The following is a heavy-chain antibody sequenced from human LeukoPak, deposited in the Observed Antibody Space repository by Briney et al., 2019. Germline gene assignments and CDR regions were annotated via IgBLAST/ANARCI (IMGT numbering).Heavy chain of an antibody. CDR3: ARVMRLRAYYDSSGYRLGY. CDR1: GYTFTSYD. D-gene: IGHD3-22*01. Sequence: ASVKVSCKASGYTFTSYDINWVRQATGQGLEWMGWMNPNSGNTGYAQTFQGRVTMTRNTSISTAYMELSSLRSEDTAVYYCARVMRLRAYYDSSGYRLGYWGQGTLVTVSS. CDR2: MNPNSGNT. J-gene: IGHJ4*02. V-gene: IGHV1-8*01.